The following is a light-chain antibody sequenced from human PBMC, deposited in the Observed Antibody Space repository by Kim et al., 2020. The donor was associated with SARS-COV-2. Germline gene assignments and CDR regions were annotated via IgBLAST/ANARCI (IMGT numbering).Light chain of an antibody. V-gene: IGKV1-27*01. J-gene: IGKJ5*01. Sequence: DIQMTQSPSSLSASVGDRVTITCRASQGISNYLAWYQQKPGKVPKLLIYGASTLQSGVPSRFSGSGSGTDFTLTISSLQPGDVATYYCQNYNSAPLNTFGQGTRLEIK. CDR3: QNYNSAPLNT. CDR1: QGISNY. CDR2: GAS.